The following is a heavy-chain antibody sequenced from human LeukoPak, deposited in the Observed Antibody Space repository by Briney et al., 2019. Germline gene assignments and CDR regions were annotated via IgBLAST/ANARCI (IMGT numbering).Heavy chain of an antibody. CDR3: ASGFSSSPYFDY. J-gene: IGHJ4*02. V-gene: IGHV3-21*01. CDR1: GFTFSTYY. CDR2: ITGSSSYI. D-gene: IGHD6-6*01. Sequence: PGGSLRLSCAASGFTFSTYYMNWVRQAPGKRLEWVSFITGSSSYIYYTDSVKGRFTISGDNAKNSLFLQMNSLRDEDTAVYYCASGFSSSPYFDYWGQGTLVTVSS.